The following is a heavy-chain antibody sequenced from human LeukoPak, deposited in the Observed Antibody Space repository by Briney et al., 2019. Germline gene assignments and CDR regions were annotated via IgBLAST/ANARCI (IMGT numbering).Heavy chain of an antibody. CDR2: MNPNSGNT. J-gene: IGHJ5*02. Sequence: ASVKVSCKASGYTFISYDINWVRQATGQGLEWMGWMNPNSGNTGYAQKLQGRVTMTTDTSTSTAYMELRSLRSDDTAVYYCARVVVPAALYNWFDPWGQGTLVTVSS. CDR1: GYTFISYD. CDR3: ARVVVPAALYNWFDP. D-gene: IGHD2-2*01. V-gene: IGHV1-8*01.